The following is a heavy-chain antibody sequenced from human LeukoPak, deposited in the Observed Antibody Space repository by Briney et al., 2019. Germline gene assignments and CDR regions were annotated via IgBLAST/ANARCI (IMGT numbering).Heavy chain of an antibody. CDR2: ISAYNGNT. V-gene: IGHV1-18*01. J-gene: IGHJ4*02. CDR1: GYTFTSYG. CDR3: ARADYGDHTDYFDY. Sequence: GASVKVSCKVSGYTFTSYGISWVRQAPGQGLEWMGWISAYNGNTNYAQKLQGRVTMTTDTSTSTAYMELRSLRSDDTAVYYCARADYGDHTDYFDYWGQGTLVTVSS. D-gene: IGHD4-17*01.